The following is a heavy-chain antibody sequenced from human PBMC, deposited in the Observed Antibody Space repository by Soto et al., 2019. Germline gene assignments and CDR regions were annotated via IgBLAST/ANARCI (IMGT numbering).Heavy chain of an antibody. CDR2: ISSSSSTI. V-gene: IGHV3-48*02. D-gene: IGHD3-3*01. CDR3: FFGFYVVLQDLLSIPAQRSSDL. Sequence: LSWGASGVTFSRYSMNVCRHALGKRLEWVSYISSSSSTIYYADSVKGRFTISRDNAKNSLYLQMNSLRDEDTAVYYFFFGFYVVLQDLLSIPAQRSSDL. J-gene: IGHJ2*01. CDR1: GVTFSRYS.